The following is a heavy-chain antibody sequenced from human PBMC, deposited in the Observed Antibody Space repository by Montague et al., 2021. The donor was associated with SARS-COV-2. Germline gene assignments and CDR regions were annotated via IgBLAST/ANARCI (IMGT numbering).Heavy chain of an antibody. CDR2: IYYSGST. CDR3: ARAFPRWLQFDPYFDY. CDR1: GGSISSYY. V-gene: IGHV4-59*01. J-gene: IGHJ4*02. Sequence: SETLSLTCTVSGGSISSYYWSWIRQPPGKGLEWIGYIYYSGSTNYNPSLKSRGTISVDTSKNQFSLKLSSVTAADTAVYYCARAFPRWLQFDPYFDYWGQGTLVTVSS. D-gene: IGHD5-24*01.